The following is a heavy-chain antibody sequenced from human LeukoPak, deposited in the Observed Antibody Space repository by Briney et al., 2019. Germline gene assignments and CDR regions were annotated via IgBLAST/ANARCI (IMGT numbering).Heavy chain of an antibody. CDR2: ISAYNGNT. V-gene: IGHV1-18*01. CDR1: GYTFTSYG. J-gene: IGHJ5*02. Sequence: ASVKVSCKASGYTFTSYGISWVRQAPGQGLEWMGWISAYNGNTNYAQKLQGRVTMTTDTSTSTAYMELRSLRSDDTAVYYCARDPRRYCSGGSCPNYRNWFDPWGQGTLVTASS. CDR3: ARDPRRYCSGGSCPNYRNWFDP. D-gene: IGHD2-15*01.